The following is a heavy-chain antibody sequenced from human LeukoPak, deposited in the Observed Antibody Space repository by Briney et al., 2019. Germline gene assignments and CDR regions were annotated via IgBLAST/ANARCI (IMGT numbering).Heavy chain of an antibody. CDR1: GGSISSSSYY. V-gene: IGHV4-39*01. D-gene: IGHD6-13*01. J-gene: IGHJ4*02. CDR3: ARRGIAAAGRTFDY. Sequence: SETLSLTCTVSGGSISSSSYYWGWIRQPPGKGLEWIGSIYYSGSTYYNPSLKSRVTISVDTSKNQFSLKLSSVTAADTAVYYCARRGIAAAGRTFDYWGQGTLVTVSS. CDR2: IYYSGST.